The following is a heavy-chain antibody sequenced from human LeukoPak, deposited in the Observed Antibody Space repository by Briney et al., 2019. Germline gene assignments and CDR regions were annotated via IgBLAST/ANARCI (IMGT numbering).Heavy chain of an antibody. Sequence: GGSLRLSCAASGFTFSSDSMNWVPEAPGKGLEWVSSISSSSSYIYYADSVKGRFTISRDNAKNSLYLQMNSLRAEDTAVYYCARDPGSRFDYWGQGTLVTVSS. D-gene: IGHD1-26*01. CDR1: GFTFSSDS. V-gene: IGHV3-21*01. CDR3: ARDPGSRFDY. J-gene: IGHJ4*02. CDR2: ISSSSSYI.